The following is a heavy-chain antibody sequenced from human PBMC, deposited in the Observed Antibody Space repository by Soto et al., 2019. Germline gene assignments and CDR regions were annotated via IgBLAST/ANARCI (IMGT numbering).Heavy chain of an antibody. J-gene: IGHJ6*03. Sequence: SVKVSCKASGGTFSSYTISWVRQAPGQGLEWMGRIIPILGIANYAQKFQGRVTITADKSTSTAYMELSSLRSEDTAVYYCARGTLHYYYYMDVWGKGTTVTVSS. V-gene: IGHV1-69*02. CDR1: GGTFSSYT. D-gene: IGHD1-1*01. CDR2: IIPILGIA. CDR3: ARGTLHYYYYMDV.